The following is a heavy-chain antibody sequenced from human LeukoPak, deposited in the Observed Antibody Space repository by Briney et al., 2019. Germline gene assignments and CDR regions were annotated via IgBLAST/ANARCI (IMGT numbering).Heavy chain of an antibody. V-gene: IGHV1-3*01. Sequence: ASVKVSCKASGYTFTSYAMHWVRQAPGQRLEWMGWINAGNGNTKYSQKFQGRVTMTTDTSTSTAYMELRSLRSDDTAVYYCARLRSGWYSIDYWGQGTLVTVSS. CDR1: GYTFTSYA. D-gene: IGHD6-19*01. CDR3: ARLRSGWYSIDY. CDR2: INAGNGNT. J-gene: IGHJ4*02.